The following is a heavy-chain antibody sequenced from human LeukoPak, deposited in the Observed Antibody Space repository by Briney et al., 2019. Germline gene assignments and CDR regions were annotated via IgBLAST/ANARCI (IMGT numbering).Heavy chain of an antibody. CDR1: GGSIGSSSYY. CDR2: IYSSENT. Sequence: SETLSLTCTVSGGSIGSSSYYWGWIRQPAGKGLEWIGRIYSSENTNYNPSLKSRVTISVDTSKNQFSLELNSVTAADTAVYYCARSLITPTNWFDPWGQGTLVTVSS. J-gene: IGHJ5*02. CDR3: ARSLITPTNWFDP. V-gene: IGHV4-61*02. D-gene: IGHD2-15*01.